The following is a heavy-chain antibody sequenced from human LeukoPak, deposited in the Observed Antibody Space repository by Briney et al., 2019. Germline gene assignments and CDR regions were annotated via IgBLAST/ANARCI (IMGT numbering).Heavy chain of an antibody. CDR2: ISGSGGNT. Sequence: GGSLRLSCAASGFTFSNYAMSWVRQAPGKGLEWVSDISGSGGNTYYAGSVKGRFTISRDNAKNSLYLQMNSLRAEDTAVYYCARALMRGYYYMDVWGKGTTVTVSS. J-gene: IGHJ6*03. V-gene: IGHV3-23*01. CDR1: GFTFSNYA. CDR3: ARALMRGYYYMDV. D-gene: IGHD2-8*01.